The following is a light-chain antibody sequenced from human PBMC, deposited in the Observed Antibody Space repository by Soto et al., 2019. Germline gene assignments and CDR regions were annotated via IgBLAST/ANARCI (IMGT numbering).Light chain of an antibody. V-gene: IGKV1-9*01. J-gene: IGKJ4*01. Sequence: DIQLTQSPSFVSAFVGDRVTISCRANEDISHNLYSYQQKPGRAPQLVIYETSTLLFGVPSRFSGSGSGTEVTLTISSLQTCEIAVDYCQQDSASPLPFGGGTRVEVK. CDR1: EDISHN. CDR3: QQDSASPLP. CDR2: ETS.